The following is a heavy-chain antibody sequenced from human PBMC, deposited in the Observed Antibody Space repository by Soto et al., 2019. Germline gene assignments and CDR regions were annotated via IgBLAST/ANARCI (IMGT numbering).Heavy chain of an antibody. CDR2: IYYSGST. J-gene: IGHJ4*02. CDR1: GGSISSSSYY. Sequence: SETLSLTCSVSGGSISSSSYYWGWIRQPPGKGLQWIGTIYYSGSTYYNPSLKSRVTISVDTSKNQFSLKLSSVTAADTAVYYCASSDGGSAIDYWGQGALVTVSS. V-gene: IGHV4-39*01. CDR3: ASSDGGSAIDY.